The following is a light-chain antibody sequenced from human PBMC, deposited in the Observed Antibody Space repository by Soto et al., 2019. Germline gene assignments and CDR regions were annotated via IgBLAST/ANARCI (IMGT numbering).Light chain of an antibody. V-gene: IGLV1-40*01. Sequence: QLVLTQPPSVSGAPGQRVTISCTGSSSNTGAGYDLHWYQQLPGTAPKLLIYDNNNRPSGVPDRFSGSKSGTSASLAITGLQAEDEADYYCQSYDSSLSGSVFGGGTKLTVL. J-gene: IGLJ2*01. CDR2: DNN. CDR1: SSNTGAGYD. CDR3: QSYDSSLSGSV.